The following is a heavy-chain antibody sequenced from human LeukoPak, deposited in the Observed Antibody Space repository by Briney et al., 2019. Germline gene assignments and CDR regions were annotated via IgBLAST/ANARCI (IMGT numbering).Heavy chain of an antibody. CDR3: ARSIYDYDFWSGHRNDAFDI. CDR1: GFTFDDYA. D-gene: IGHD3-3*01. Sequence: KPGGSLRLSCAASGFTFDDYAMHWVRQAPGKGLEWVSSISSSSSYIYYADSVKGRFTISRDNAKNSLYLQMNSLRAEDTAVYYCARSIYDYDFWSGHRNDAFDIWGQGTMVTVSS. V-gene: IGHV3-21*01. J-gene: IGHJ3*02. CDR2: ISSSSSYI.